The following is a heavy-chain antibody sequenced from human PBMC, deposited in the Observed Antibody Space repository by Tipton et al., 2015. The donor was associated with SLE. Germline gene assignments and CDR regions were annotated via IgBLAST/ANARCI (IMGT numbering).Heavy chain of an antibody. J-gene: IGHJ5*02. V-gene: IGHV4-59*08. CDR1: GGSISDYY. CDR3: ARHGWPGGGSYFDP. D-gene: IGHD1-26*01. Sequence: GLVKPSETLSLTCTVSGGSISDYYWTWIRQPPGKGLEWIGYIYYSGSTNYNPSLKSRVTISVDTSKNQFSLKLSSVTAADTAVYYCARHGWPGGGSYFDPWGQGTLVTVSS. CDR2: IYYSGST.